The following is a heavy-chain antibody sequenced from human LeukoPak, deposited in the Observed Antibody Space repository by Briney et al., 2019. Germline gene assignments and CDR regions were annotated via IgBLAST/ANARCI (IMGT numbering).Heavy chain of an antibody. V-gene: IGHV3-23*01. D-gene: IGHD1-26*01. Sequence: GGSLRLSCAASGFTFSSYAMSWVRQAPGKGLEWVSAISGSGGSTYYADSVKGRFTISRDNSKNTLYLQMNSLRAEDTAVYYCAKDGGSYSIAEYFQHWGQGTLVSVSS. CDR3: AKDGGSYSIAEYFQH. J-gene: IGHJ1*01. CDR2: ISGSGGST. CDR1: GFTFSSYA.